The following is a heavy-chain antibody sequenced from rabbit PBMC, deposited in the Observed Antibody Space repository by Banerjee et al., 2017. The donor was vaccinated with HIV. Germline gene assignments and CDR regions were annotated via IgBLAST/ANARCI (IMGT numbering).Heavy chain of an antibody. Sequence: QSLEESGGDLVKPGASLTLTCTASGIDFSSNAMCWVRQAPGKGLEWIACIYAGSSGSTYYASWAKGRFTVSKTSSTTVTLQMTSLTVADTATYFCARDLNSAGVTDYGYAFNLWGQGTLVTVS. CDR3: ARDLNSAGVTDYGYAFNL. CDR1: GIDFSSNA. CDR2: IYAGSSGST. V-gene: IGHV1S40*01. D-gene: IGHD6-1*01. J-gene: IGHJ4*01.